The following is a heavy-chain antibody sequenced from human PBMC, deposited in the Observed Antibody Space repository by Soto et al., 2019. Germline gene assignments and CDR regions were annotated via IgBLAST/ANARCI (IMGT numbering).Heavy chain of an antibody. CDR2: ISSSSSTI. V-gene: IGHV3-48*01. J-gene: IGHJ6*02. CDR1: GFTFSSYS. CDR3: ARSMDDYYYYGMDV. D-gene: IGHD3-10*01. Sequence: EVQLVESGGGLVQPGGSLRLSCAASGFTFSSYSMNWVRQAPGKGLEWVSYISSSSSTIYYSDSVNGRFTISRDNAKNSLYLQMNSLRAEDTAVYYCARSMDDYYYYGMDVWGQGTTVTVSS.